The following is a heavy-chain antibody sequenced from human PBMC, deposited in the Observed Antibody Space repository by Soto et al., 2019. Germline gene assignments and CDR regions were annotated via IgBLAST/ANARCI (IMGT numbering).Heavy chain of an antibody. V-gene: IGHV3-11*06. Sequence: GGSLRLSCAASGFTFSDYYMSWIRQAPGKGLEWVSYISSSSSYTNYADSVKGRFTISRDNAKNSLYLQMNSLRAEDTAVYYCARYYSRTYYFDYWGQGTLVTVSS. CDR2: ISSSSSYT. J-gene: IGHJ4*02. D-gene: IGHD6-13*01. CDR1: GFTFSDYY. CDR3: ARYYSRTYYFDY.